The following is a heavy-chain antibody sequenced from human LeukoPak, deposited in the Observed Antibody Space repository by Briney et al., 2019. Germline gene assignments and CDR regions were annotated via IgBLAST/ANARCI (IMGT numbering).Heavy chain of an antibody. J-gene: IGHJ5*02. CDR1: GGSISGYY. CDR3: ARHWSHSVAQFGRSYWFDP. Sequence: ETLSLTCTVSGGSISGYYWSWIRQPAGKGLEWIGHMDTSGHTNYNSSLMSRVTMSVDTSKNQFSLRLTSVTAADTAVYYCARHWSHSVAQFGRSYWFDPWGQGTLVTVSS. V-gene: IGHV4-4*07. D-gene: IGHD2-15*01. CDR2: MDTSGHT.